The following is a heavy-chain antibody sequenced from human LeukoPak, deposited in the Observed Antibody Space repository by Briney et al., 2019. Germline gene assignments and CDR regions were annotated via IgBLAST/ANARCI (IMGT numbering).Heavy chain of an antibody. CDR3: AKGDGDYPLDH. CDR2: LENDEVSM. J-gene: IGHJ4*02. Sequence: PGGSLRLSCAASGFTFSYFGMHWFRQAPGKGLEWVAFLENDEVSMHYADSVKGRFTISRDNSKNTLDLQMNSLRAEDTAIYYCAKGDGDYPLDHWGQGALVTVSS. CDR1: GFTFSYFG. V-gene: IGHV3-30*02. D-gene: IGHD4-17*01.